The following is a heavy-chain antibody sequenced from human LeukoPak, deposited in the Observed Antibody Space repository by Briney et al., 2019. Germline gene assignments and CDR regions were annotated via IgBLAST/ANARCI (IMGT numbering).Heavy chain of an antibody. Sequence: PGGSQRLSCAASGFTLSNYAMSWVRQAPGKGPEWVSVISNSGGGTYYADSVKGRFTISRDNSKNTLFLQMNSLRVEDTAPYYCAKSVAIYFYYGLDVWGQGTTVTVSS. V-gene: IGHV3-23*01. D-gene: IGHD3-3*01. CDR1: GFTLSNYA. J-gene: IGHJ6*02. CDR3: AKSVAIYFYYGLDV. CDR2: ISNSGGGT.